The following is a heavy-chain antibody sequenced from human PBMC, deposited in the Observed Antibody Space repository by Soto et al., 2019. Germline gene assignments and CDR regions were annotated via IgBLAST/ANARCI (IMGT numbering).Heavy chain of an antibody. Sequence: GESLKISCKGSGYSFTGYWIAWVRQMPGKGLEWMGIIYPGDSDTRYSPSFQGQVTISADKSIGTAYLQWSSLKASDTAMYYCARHVGRGKILYYYYGMDVWGQGTTVTV. CDR3: ARHVGRGKILYYYYGMDV. CDR1: GYSFTGYW. CDR2: IYPGDSDT. D-gene: IGHD3-10*01. V-gene: IGHV5-51*01. J-gene: IGHJ6*02.